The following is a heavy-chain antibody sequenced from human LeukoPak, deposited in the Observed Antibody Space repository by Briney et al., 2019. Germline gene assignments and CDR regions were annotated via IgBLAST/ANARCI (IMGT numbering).Heavy chain of an antibody. CDR3: ARATAMVNLGY. V-gene: IGHV3-48*03. CDR1: EFTFSSYE. CDR2: ISGGGETT. D-gene: IGHD5-18*01. J-gene: IGHJ4*02. Sequence: TGGSLRLSCSASEFTFSSYEMNWVRQAPGKGLEWVSYISGGGETTLYADSVKGRFTTSRDNAKNSLYLQMNSLRAEDTAVYYCARATAMVNLGYWGQGTLVTVSS.